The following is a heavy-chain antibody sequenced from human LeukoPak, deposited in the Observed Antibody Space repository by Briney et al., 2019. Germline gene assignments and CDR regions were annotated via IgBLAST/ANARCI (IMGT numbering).Heavy chain of an antibody. V-gene: IGHV3-23*01. CDR1: GFTFNTYA. J-gene: IGHJ5*02. Sequence: GGSLRLSCAASGFTFNTYAMSWVRQAPGKGLEWVSAISSSGSSTYYADSVKGRFTISRDNSKNTLYLQMSSLGAEDTAVYYCAKNEQSWGQGTLVTVSS. CDR3: AKNEQS. CDR2: ISSSGSST. D-gene: IGHD6-19*01.